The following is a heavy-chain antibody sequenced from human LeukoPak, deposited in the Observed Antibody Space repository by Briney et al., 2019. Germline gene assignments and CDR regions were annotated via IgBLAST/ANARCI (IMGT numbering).Heavy chain of an antibody. CDR1: GFTFSSYW. V-gene: IGHV3-7*01. CDR3: ARGPLPARYYYYMDV. Sequence: PGGSLRLSCAASGFTFSSYWMSWVRQAPGKGLEWVANIKQDGSEKYYVDSVKGRFTISRDNAKSSLYLQMNSLRAEDTAVYYCARGPLPARYYYYMDVWAKGPRSPSP. CDR2: IKQDGSEK. J-gene: IGHJ6*03.